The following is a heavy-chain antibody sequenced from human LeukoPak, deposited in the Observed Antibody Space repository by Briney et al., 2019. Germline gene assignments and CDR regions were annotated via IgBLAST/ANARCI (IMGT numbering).Heavy chain of an antibody. CDR3: AKAKPQGSDRDFDY. V-gene: IGHV1-3*01. CDR2: INAGNGNT. CDR1: GYTFTSYA. J-gene: IGHJ4*02. Sequence: ASVKVSCKASGYTFTSYAMHWVRQAPGQRLEWMGWINAGNGNTKYSQKFQGRVTMTGDTSITTAYMELNSLRSDDTAVYYCAKAKPQGSDRDFDYWGQGTLVTVSS. D-gene: IGHD1-14*01.